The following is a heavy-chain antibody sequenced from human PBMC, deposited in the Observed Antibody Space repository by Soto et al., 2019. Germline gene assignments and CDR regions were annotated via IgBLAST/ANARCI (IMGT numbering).Heavy chain of an antibody. CDR2: IYPGDSDT. CDR1: GYSFTSYW. CDR3: ASPGSIMITFGGVGAFDI. D-gene: IGHD3-16*01. Sequence: PGESLKISCKGSGYSFTSYWIGWVRQMPGKGLEWMGIIYPGDSDTRYSPSFQGQVTISADKSISTAYLQWSSLKASDTAMYYCASPGSIMITFGGVGAFDIWGQGTMVTVSS. V-gene: IGHV5-51*01. J-gene: IGHJ3*02.